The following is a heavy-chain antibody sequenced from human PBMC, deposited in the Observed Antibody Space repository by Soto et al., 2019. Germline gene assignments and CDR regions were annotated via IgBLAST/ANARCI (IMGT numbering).Heavy chain of an antibody. Sequence: GGSLRLSCASSLIALSSYAMSWVRQAPGKGLEWVSAISGSGGSTYYADSVKGRFTISRDNSKNTLNLQMNSLRAEGTAVYYCAKQPLATTGSRWFDPWGQGTLVTVSS. V-gene: IGHV3-23*01. D-gene: IGHD1-1*01. CDR1: LIALSSYA. J-gene: IGHJ5*02. CDR2: ISGSGGST. CDR3: AKQPLATTGSRWFDP.